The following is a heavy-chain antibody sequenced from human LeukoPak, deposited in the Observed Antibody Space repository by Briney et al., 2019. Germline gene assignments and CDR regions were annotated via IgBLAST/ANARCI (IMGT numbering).Heavy chain of an antibody. J-gene: IGHJ5*02. V-gene: IGHV3-53*01. Sequence: AGGSLRLSCAASGFTVSDNYVTWVRQGPGKGLEWVSVIYPVGTYYAESVKGRFSISRDNSKNTVYLQMNGLRADDTAVYYCARGRDGDYVNWYDPWGQGILVTVSS. CDR1: GFTVSDNY. CDR2: IYPVGT. D-gene: IGHD4-17*01. CDR3: ARGRDGDYVNWYDP.